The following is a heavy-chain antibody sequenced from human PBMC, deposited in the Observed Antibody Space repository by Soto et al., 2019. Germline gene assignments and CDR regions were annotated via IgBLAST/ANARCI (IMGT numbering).Heavy chain of an antibody. Sequence: PGGSLRLSCAASGFTFSSYAMSWVRQAPGKGLEWVSAISGSGGSTYYADSVKGRFTISRDNSKNTLYLQMNSLRAEDTAVYYCAKDPHHPFGELFRGVDYWGQGTLVTVSS. D-gene: IGHD3-10*01. CDR1: GFTFSSYA. CDR3: AKDPHHPFGELFRGVDY. V-gene: IGHV3-23*01. J-gene: IGHJ4*02. CDR2: ISGSGGST.